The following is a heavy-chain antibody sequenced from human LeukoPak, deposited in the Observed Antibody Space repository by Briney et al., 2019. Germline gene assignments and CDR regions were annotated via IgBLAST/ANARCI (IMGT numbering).Heavy chain of an antibody. D-gene: IGHD6-13*01. Sequence: ASVKVSCKASGYTFTGYYMHWVRQAPGQGLEWMGWINPNSDGTNYAQKFQGRVTMTRDTSISTAYMELSRLRSDDTAVYYCARDRYSSSWLGFDYWGQGTLVTVSS. V-gene: IGHV1-2*02. CDR1: GYTFTGYY. J-gene: IGHJ4*02. CDR2: INPNSDGT. CDR3: ARDRYSSSWLGFDY.